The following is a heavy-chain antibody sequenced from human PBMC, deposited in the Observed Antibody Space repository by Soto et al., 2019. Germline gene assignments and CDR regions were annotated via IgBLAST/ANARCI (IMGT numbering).Heavy chain of an antibody. CDR1: GYTFTSYA. CDR3: ARELGVRSVSQYSWNDWWHAFDI. CDR2: INAGNGNT. D-gene: IGHD1-1*01. V-gene: IGHV1-3*01. Sequence: ASVKVSCKASGYTFTSYAMHWVRQAPGQRLEWMGWINAGNGNTKYSQKFQGRVTITRDTSASTAYMELSSLRSEDTAMYYCARELGVRSVSQYSWNDWWHAFDIWGQGTMVTVSS. J-gene: IGHJ3*02.